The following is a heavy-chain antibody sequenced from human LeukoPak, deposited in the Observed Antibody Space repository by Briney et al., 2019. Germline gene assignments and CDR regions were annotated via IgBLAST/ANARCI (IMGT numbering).Heavy chain of an antibody. Sequence: PAGGSLRLSCAASGFTVSSNYMSWVGQAPGKGLEWVSVIYSGGSTYYADSVKGRFTISRHNSKNTLYLQMNSLRAEDTAVYYCARPRTFGAYDAFDIWGQGTMVTVSS. J-gene: IGHJ3*02. D-gene: IGHD3-16*01. CDR2: IYSGGST. CDR3: ARPRTFGAYDAFDI. V-gene: IGHV3-53*04. CDR1: GFTVSSNY.